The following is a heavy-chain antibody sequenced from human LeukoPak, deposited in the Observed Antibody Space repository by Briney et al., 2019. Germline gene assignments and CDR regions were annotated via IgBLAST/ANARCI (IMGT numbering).Heavy chain of an antibody. J-gene: IGHJ4*02. CDR3: ARDSTGRLGIAARGTGY. D-gene: IGHD6-6*01. CDR1: GFTFSSYW. V-gene: IGHV3-7*01. Sequence: PGGSLRLSCAASGFTFSSYWMSWVRQAPGKGLEWVVNIKQDGSEKYYVDSVKGRFTISRDNAKNSLYLQMNSLRAEDTAVYYCARDSTGRLGIAARGTGYWGQGTLVTVSS. CDR2: IKQDGSEK.